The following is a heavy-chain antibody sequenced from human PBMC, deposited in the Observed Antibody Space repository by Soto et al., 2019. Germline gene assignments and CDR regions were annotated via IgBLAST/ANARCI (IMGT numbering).Heavy chain of an antibody. CDR2: IYSGGST. Sequence: MSWVRQAPGKGLEWVSVIYSGGSTYYADSVKGQFTISRDNSKNTLYLQMNSLRAEDTAVYYCARRPGIAAAGTMLERYYYYGMDVWGQGTTVTV. CDR3: ARRPGIAAAGTMLERYYYYGMDV. V-gene: IGHV3-53*01. J-gene: IGHJ6*02. D-gene: IGHD6-13*01.